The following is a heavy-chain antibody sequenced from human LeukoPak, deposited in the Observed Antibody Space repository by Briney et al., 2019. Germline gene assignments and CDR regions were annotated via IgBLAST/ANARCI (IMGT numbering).Heavy chain of an antibody. D-gene: IGHD3-10*01. V-gene: IGHV3-74*01. CDR3: ARSITMVRGVIISDYYYGMDV. CDR2: IASDGSST. J-gene: IGHJ6*02. CDR1: GFTFSSYW. Sequence: GGSLRLSCAASGFTFSSYWMNWVRQAPGKGLVWVSRIASDGSSTTYADSVKGRFSISRDNAKNTLYLQMNSLRAEDTAVYYCARSITMVRGVIISDYYYGMDVWGQGTTVTVSS.